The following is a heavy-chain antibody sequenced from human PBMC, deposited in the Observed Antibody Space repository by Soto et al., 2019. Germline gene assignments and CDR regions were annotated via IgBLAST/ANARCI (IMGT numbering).Heavy chain of an antibody. J-gene: IGHJ4*01. CDR1: GGSITSYY. CDR2: IYYRGSN. D-gene: IGHD2-2*02. V-gene: IGHV4-59*01. Sequence: SETLSLTCTVSGGSITSYYWSWIRQPPGKGLEWIAYIYYRGSNTYNPSLESRVTMSVDTSKNQFSLNLSSVTAADTAVYYCARKTYTTSNYFDYWGHGTLVTVSS. CDR3: ARKTYTTSNYFDY.